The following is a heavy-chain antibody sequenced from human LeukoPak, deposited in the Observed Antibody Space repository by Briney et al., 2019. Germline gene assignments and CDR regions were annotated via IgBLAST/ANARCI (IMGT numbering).Heavy chain of an antibody. Sequence: GGSLRLSCAASGFTFSDYAMSWVRQAPGKRLDWVSAVSGSGGSAYYADSVKGRFTISRDNSKNTLSLQMNSLRAEDTAVYYCAKASLDRYYFDYWGQGTLVTVSS. CDR1: GFTFSDYA. V-gene: IGHV3-23*01. CDR3: AKASLDRYYFDY. CDR2: VSGSGGSA. J-gene: IGHJ4*02. D-gene: IGHD3-9*01.